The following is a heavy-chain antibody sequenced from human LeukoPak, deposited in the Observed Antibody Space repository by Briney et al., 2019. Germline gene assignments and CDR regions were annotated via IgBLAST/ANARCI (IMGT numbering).Heavy chain of an antibody. V-gene: IGHV4-61*01. CDR2: IYSSGST. CDR1: GGSVSSGSYF. D-gene: IGHD5-12*01. J-gene: IGHJ4*02. CDR3: ASSAPYSGFDSPFDY. Sequence: SETLSLTCAVSGGSVSSGSYFWPWLRQSPAKGLEWIGYIYSSGSTNYNPSLKSRVTVSVDTSKNQFSLKLSSVTAADTAIYYCASSAPYSGFDSPFDYWGQGTLVSVSS.